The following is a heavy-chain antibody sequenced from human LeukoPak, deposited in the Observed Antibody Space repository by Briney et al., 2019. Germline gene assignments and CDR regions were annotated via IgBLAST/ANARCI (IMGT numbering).Heavy chain of an antibody. CDR1: GFTFSSYS. CDR3: ASGYCSSTSCYKGHWFDP. D-gene: IGHD2-2*02. J-gene: IGHJ5*02. CDR2: ISSSSSYI. V-gene: IGHV3-21*01. Sequence: GGSLRLSCAASGFTFSSYSMNWVRQAPGKGLEWVSSISSSSSYIYYADSVKGRFTIYRDNAKNSLYLQMNSLRAEDTAVYYCASGYCSSTSCYKGHWFDPWGQGTLVTVSS.